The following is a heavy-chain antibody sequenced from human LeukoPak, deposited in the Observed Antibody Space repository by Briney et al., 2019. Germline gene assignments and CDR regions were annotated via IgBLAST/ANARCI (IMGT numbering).Heavy chain of an antibody. CDR1: GYTFTGYY. Sequence: ASVKVSCKASGYTFTGYYMHWVQQAPGQGLEWMGRINPNSGGTNYAQKLQGRVTMTRDTSISTAYMELSRLRSDDTAVYYCARGVGPDAHKKAGGLFDYWGQGTLVTVSS. CDR3: ARGVGPDAHKKAGGLFDY. V-gene: IGHV1-2*06. CDR2: INPNSGGT. D-gene: IGHD2-15*01. J-gene: IGHJ4*02.